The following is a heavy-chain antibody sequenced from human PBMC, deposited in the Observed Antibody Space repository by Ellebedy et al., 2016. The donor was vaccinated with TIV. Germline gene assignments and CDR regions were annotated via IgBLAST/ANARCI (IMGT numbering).Heavy chain of an antibody. CDR2: ISNTVCST. CDR1: GLTFSNYA. J-gene: IGHJ4*02. D-gene: IGHD2-8*02. CDR3: VPRMVVSFEY. Sequence: GESLKISCSASGLTFSNYAMHWVRQAPGRGLEYVSAISNTVCSTSYADSVKGRFTISRDNSKNTLYLQMSSLTPEDTAVYYCVPRMVVSFEYWGQGTLVTVSS. V-gene: IGHV3-64D*09.